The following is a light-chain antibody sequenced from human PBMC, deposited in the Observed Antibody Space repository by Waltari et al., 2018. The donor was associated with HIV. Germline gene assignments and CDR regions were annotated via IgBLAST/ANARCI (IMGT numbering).Light chain of an antibody. V-gene: IGKV4-1*01. CDR3: QQFYRTPYT. J-gene: IGKJ2*01. CDR1: QTIFYKSNNKNY. CDR2: WAS. Sequence: DIVMTQSPESLAVSLGERATINCKSSQTIFYKSNNKNYLAWYQRKPGQSPKLLVSWASNREFGVPDRFSGSGSGTDFTLTISRLQAEDVAVYYCQQFYRTPYTFGQGTRLEFK.